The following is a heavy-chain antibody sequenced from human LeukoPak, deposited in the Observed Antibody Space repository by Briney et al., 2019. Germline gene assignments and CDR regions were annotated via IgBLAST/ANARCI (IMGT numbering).Heavy chain of an antibody. CDR3: AKDSLGGYDYGWGVFVI. Sequence: GGSLRLSCGASGFTYRTYAMSGVRQAPGKGLEWVSVISGSGGTTYYADSVKGRFTISRDNSKNTLYLQMNSLRADDTAVYYCAKDSLGGYDYGWGVFVIWGQGTLVTVSS. CDR2: ISGSGGTT. J-gene: IGHJ3*02. CDR1: GFTYRTYA. V-gene: IGHV3-23*01. D-gene: IGHD5-18*01.